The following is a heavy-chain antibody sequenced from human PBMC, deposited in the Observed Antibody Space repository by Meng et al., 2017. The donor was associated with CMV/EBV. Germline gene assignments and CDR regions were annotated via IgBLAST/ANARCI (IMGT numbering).Heavy chain of an antibody. CDR3: AKDEYSSSSGYYYGMDV. J-gene: IGHJ6*02. D-gene: IGHD6-6*01. CDR1: GFTFSSYG. Sequence: LSLTCAASGFTFSSYGMHWVRQAPGKGLEWVAFIRYDGSNKYYADSVKGRFTISRDNSKNTLYLQMNSLRAEDTAVYYCAKDEYSSSSGYYYGMDVWGQGTTVTVSS. V-gene: IGHV3-30*02. CDR2: IRYDGSNK.